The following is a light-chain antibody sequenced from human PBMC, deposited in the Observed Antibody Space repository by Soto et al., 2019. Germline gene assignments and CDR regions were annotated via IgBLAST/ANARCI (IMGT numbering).Light chain of an antibody. J-gene: IGKJ2*01. Sequence: EIVLTQSPGTLSLSPGERATLSCRASQSVSSGDFAWYQQKPGQAPSLLIYGASSRPTGTADRFSGSGSGTDFTVTISRVEPEGFAVYYCQQYGSSLYTFGQGNKLEIK. CDR3: QQYGSSLYT. V-gene: IGKV3-20*01. CDR1: QSVSSGD. CDR2: GAS.